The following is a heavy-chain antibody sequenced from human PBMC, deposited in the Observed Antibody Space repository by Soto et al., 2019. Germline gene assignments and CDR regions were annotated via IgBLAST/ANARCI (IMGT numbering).Heavy chain of an antibody. V-gene: IGHV1-2*04. CDR1: GYTFTGYY. D-gene: IGHD3-10*01. J-gene: IGHJ5*02. CDR3: GGGPGFIMASNWSAP. Sequence: QVQLVQSGAEVKKPGASVKVSCKASGYTFTGYYMHWVRQAPGQGLEWMGWINPNSGGTNYAQKFKAWVPMTGNRPSGTATWDWGSLSLNTPAGNSWGGGPGFIMASNWSAPGGRGPLLTVSS. CDR2: INPNSGGT.